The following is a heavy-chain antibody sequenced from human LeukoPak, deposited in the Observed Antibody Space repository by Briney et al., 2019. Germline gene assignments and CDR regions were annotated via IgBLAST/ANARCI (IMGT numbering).Heavy chain of an antibody. CDR3: ARDLYSSGQGEVDY. J-gene: IGHJ4*02. CDR1: GDSVSNNIAA. V-gene: IGHV6-1*01. CDR2: TYYRSKWYN. D-gene: IGHD6-19*01. Sequence: SQTLSLTCAISGDSVSNNIAAWNWVRQSPSRGLGWLGRTYYRSKWYNNYAVSVKSRITINPDTSKNQFSLHLNSVTPEDTAVYYCARDLYSSGQGEVDYWGQGTLVTVSS.